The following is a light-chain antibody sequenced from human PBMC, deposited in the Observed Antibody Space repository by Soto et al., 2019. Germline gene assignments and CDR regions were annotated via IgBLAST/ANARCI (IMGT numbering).Light chain of an antibody. J-gene: IGKJ1*01. Sequence: DIQMTHSPSTLSATAGDRVTITCRASQSISSWLAWYQHKPGKAPKLLIYDASNLDSGVPSRFSGSGSGTDFTLTISSLEPEDFAVYYCQQRARWPWTFGQGTKVDIK. CDR1: QSISSW. CDR3: QQRARWPWT. CDR2: DAS. V-gene: IGKV1-5*01.